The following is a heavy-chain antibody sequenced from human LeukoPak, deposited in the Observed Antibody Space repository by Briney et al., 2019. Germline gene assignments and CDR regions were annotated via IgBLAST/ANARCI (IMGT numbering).Heavy chain of an antibody. J-gene: IGHJ4*02. V-gene: IGHV1-18*01. CDR3: ARDYYDNGGDLKY. CDR2: ISAYNGNR. D-gene: IGHD3-16*01. Sequence: ASVKVSCKTSGYTFINFGISWVRQAPGHGLESMGWISAYNGNRDSVQKFQGRVTLTTDTSTSTAYMELRSLTSDDTAVYYCARDYYDNGGDLKYWGQGTLVTVSS. CDR1: GYTFINFG.